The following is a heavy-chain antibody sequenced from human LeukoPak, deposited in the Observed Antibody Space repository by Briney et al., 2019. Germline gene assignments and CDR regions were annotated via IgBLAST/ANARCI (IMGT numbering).Heavy chain of an antibody. Sequence: SETLSLTCTVSGGSISSYYWSWIRQPPGKGLEWVAYISDIGSINYNPSLKSRVTISLDTSKNQFSLKLSSVTAADTAVYYCAGHHPRNTVDFWGQGTLVTVSS. D-gene: IGHD2/OR15-2a*01. V-gene: IGHV4-59*08. CDR1: GGSISSYY. CDR2: ISDIGSI. CDR3: AGHHPRNTVDF. J-gene: IGHJ4*02.